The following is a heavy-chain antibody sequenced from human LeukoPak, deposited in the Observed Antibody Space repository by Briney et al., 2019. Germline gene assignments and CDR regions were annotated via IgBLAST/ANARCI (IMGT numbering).Heavy chain of an antibody. CDR3: AKVSHYDFWSGYYIFDY. CDR1: GVTFSSYA. D-gene: IGHD3-3*01. J-gene: IGHJ4*02. CDR2: ISGSGGST. Sequence: GGSLRLSCAASGVTFSSYAMSWVRQAPGKGLEWVSAISGSGGSTYYADSVKGRFTISRDNSKNTLYLQMNSLRAEDTAVYYCAKVSHYDFWSGYYIFDYWGQGTLVTVSS. V-gene: IGHV3-23*01.